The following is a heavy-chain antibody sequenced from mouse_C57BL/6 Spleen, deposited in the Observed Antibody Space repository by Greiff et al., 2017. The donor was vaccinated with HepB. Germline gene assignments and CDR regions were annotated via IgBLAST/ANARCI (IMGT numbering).Heavy chain of an antibody. Sequence: QVQLKQPGAELVMPGASVKLSCKASGYTFTSYWMHWVKQRPGQGLEWIGEIDPSDSYTNYNQKFKGKSTLTVDKSSSTAYMQLSSLTSEDSAVYYCARKTGTGWFAYWGQGTLVTVSA. CDR1: GYTFTSYW. J-gene: IGHJ3*01. CDR3: ARKTGTGWFAY. D-gene: IGHD4-1*01. CDR2: IDPSDSYT. V-gene: IGHV1-69*01.